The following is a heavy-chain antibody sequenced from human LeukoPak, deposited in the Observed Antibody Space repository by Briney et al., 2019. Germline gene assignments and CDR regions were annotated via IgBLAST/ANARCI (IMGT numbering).Heavy chain of an antibody. CDR3: ARGYGSGSYYWDY. D-gene: IGHD3-10*01. CDR1: GGTFSGYA. CDR2: IIPIFGTA. Sequence: ASVKVSCKASGGTFSGYAISWVRQAPGQGLEWMGGIIPIFGTANYAQKFQGRVTVTADKSTSTAYMELSSLRSEDTAVYYCARGYGSGSYYWDYWGQGTLVTVSS. V-gene: IGHV1-69*06. J-gene: IGHJ4*02.